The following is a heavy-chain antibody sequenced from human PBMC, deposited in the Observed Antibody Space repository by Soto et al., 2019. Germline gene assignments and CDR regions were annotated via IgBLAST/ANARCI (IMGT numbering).Heavy chain of an antibody. D-gene: IGHD3-10*02. Sequence: GGSLRLSCAVSGFNFSTYGMQWVRQAPGKGLEWVAVIWYDGSIKDYADSVKGRFTISRDNSKSTLFLHMNRPTAEDTAIYFCAIVRVADSSLDHWGQGTLVTVSS. V-gene: IGHV3-30*02. CDR2: IWYDGSIK. CDR1: GFNFSTYG. J-gene: IGHJ4*02. CDR3: AIVRVADSSLDH.